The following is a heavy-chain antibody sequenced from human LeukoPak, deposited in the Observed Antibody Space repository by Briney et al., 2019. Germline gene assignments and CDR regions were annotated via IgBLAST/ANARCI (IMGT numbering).Heavy chain of an antibody. D-gene: IGHD6-13*01. CDR1: GFTFDDYV. CDR3: AKGFSSSWYNWFDP. V-gene: IGHV3-43*02. J-gene: IGHJ5*02. CDR2: ISGDGGAT. Sequence: GGSLRVSCAASGFTFDDYVMHWVRQAPGKGLEWVSLISGDGGATYYADSVKGRFTISRDNSKNSLYLQMNSLRTEDTALYYCAKGFSSSWYNWFDPWGQGTLVTVSS.